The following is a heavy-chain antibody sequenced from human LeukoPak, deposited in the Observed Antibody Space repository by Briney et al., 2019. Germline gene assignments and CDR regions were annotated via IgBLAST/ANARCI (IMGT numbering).Heavy chain of an antibody. CDR1: GYGFSNYW. CDR3: ARPSRNYFDY. CDR2: VYPGDSDT. Sequence: GESLKISCKGSGYGFSNYWIAWVRQMPGKGLQWMGSVYPGDSDTRYSPSFQGQVTISADKSFNTAYLQWSSLKASDTAIYYCARPSRNYFDYWGQGTLVTVSS. J-gene: IGHJ4*02. D-gene: IGHD1-14*01. V-gene: IGHV5-51*01.